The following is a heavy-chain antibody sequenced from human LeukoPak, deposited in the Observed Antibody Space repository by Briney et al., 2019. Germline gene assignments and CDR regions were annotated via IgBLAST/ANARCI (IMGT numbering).Heavy chain of an antibody. CDR1: GFTFSSYG. D-gene: IGHD3-3*01. Sequence: PGRSLRLSCAASGFTFSSYGMHWVRQAPGKGLEWVAVISHDGSNKYYADSVKGRFTISRDNSKNTLYLQMNSLRAEDTAVYYCAKTLVDYDFWSGSLNFDYWGQGTLVTVSS. J-gene: IGHJ4*02. CDR3: AKTLVDYDFWSGSLNFDY. CDR2: ISHDGSNK. V-gene: IGHV3-30*18.